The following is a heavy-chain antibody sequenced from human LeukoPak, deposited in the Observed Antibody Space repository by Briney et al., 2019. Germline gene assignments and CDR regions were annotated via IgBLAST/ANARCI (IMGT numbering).Heavy chain of an antibody. V-gene: IGHV3-33*06. CDR1: GFTFSSYG. Sequence: AGGSLRLSCAASGFTFSSYGMHWVRQAPGKGLEWVAVIWYDGSNKYYADSVKGRFTISRDNSKNTLYLQMNSLRAEDTAVYYCAKDSDDFWSGYPCMDVWGKGTAVTVSS. CDR3: AKDSDDFWSGYPCMDV. CDR2: IWYDGSNK. D-gene: IGHD3-3*01. J-gene: IGHJ6*03.